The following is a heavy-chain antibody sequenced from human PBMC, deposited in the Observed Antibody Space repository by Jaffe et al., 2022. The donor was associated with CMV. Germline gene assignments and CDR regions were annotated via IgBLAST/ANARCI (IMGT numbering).Heavy chain of an antibody. J-gene: IGHJ5*02. CDR1: GFSLTTTGVG. D-gene: IGHD3-22*01. Sequence: QITLKESGPTLVKPTQTLTLTCTFSGFSLTTTGVGVGWIRQPPGKALEWLALIYWIDDKRYSPSLKTRLTITKDTSKNQVVLTMTNMDPVDTATYYCAHTMYYYDSSGFDPWGQGTLVTVSS. V-gene: IGHV2-5*01. CDR2: IYWIDDK. CDR3: AHTMYYYDSSGFDP.